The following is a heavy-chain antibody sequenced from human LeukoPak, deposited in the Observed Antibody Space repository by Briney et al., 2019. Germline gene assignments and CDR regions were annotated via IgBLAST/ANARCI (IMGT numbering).Heavy chain of an antibody. D-gene: IGHD3-22*01. J-gene: IGHJ4*02. CDR1: GFTFGSYA. V-gene: IGHV3-48*01. Sequence: TGGSLRLSCAVSGFTFGSYAMTWVRQAPGKGLEWVSYISSSSSTIYYADSVKGRLTISRDNAKNSLYLQMNSLRAEDTAVYYCARGAYYYEDWGQGTLVTVSS. CDR3: ARGAYYYED. CDR2: ISSSSSTI.